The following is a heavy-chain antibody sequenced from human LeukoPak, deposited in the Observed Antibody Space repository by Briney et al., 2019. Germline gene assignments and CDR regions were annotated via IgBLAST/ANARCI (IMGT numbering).Heavy chain of an antibody. CDR2: ISSSSSYI. D-gene: IGHD7-27*01. CDR1: GFTFSSYS. V-gene: IGHV3-21*01. CDR3: ATISNWGPRDY. J-gene: IGHJ4*02. Sequence: GGSLRLSCAASGFTFSSYSMNWVRQAPGKGLEWDSSISSSSSYIYYADSVKGRFTISRDNAKNSLYLQMNSLRAEDTAVYYCATISNWGPRDYWGQGTLVTVSS.